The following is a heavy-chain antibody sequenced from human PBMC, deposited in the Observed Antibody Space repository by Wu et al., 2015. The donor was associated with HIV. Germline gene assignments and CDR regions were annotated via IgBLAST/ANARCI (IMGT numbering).Heavy chain of an antibody. J-gene: IGHJ4*02. CDR3: ARQRAYTSGWYIYDY. V-gene: IGHV1-8*01. Sequence: VQLVQSGAEVKKPGASVKVSCKASGYTFTSYDINWVRQATGQGLEWMGWMNPKTGNTGYAQKFQGRVTMTRNTSIRTAYMELSSLRSEDTAMYYCARQRAYTSGWYIYDYWGQGTLVTVSS. CDR1: GYTFTSYD. CDR2: MNPKTGNT. D-gene: IGHD6-19*01.